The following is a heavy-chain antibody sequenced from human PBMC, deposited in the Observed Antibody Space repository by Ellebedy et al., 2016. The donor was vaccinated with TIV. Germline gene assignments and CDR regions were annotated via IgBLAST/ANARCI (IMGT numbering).Heavy chain of an antibody. CDR3: ARAMVRGVLLFHV. Sequence: SVKVSXXASGGTFSSYAISWVRQAPGQGLEWMGGIIPIFGTANYAQKFQGRVTITADESTSTAYMELSSLRSEDTAVYYCARAMVRGVLLFHVWGQGTTVTVSS. V-gene: IGHV1-69*13. J-gene: IGHJ6*02. CDR2: IIPIFGTA. D-gene: IGHD3-10*01. CDR1: GGTFSSYA.